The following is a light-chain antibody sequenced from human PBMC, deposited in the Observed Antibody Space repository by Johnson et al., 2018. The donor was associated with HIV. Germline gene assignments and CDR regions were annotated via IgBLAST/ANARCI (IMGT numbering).Light chain of an antibody. CDR1: SSNIGNNY. CDR2: DNN. J-gene: IGLJ1*01. CDR3: GTWDSRLGASYV. Sequence: QSVLTQPPSVSAAPGQKVTISCSGSSSNIGNNYVSWYQQLPGTAPKLLIYDNNKRPSGIPDRFSGSKSGTSATLGITGLQTGDEADYYCGTWDSRLGASYVFGTGTKVTVL. V-gene: IGLV1-51*01.